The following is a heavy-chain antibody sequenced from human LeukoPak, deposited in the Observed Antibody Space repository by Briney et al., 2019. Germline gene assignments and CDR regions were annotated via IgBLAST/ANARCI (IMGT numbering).Heavy chain of an antibody. CDR3: ARDRRDWLVIDS. D-gene: IGHD3-9*01. J-gene: IGHJ4*02. Sequence: GGSLRLSCAASGFTFSSHSMNWVRQAPGRGLEWISYISRSSKTISYADSVKDRFTISRANAKNSMFLQMDSLRVEDTAVYYCARDRRDWLVIDSWGQGTIVTVSS. CDR1: GFTFSSHS. CDR2: ISRSSKTI. V-gene: IGHV3-48*04.